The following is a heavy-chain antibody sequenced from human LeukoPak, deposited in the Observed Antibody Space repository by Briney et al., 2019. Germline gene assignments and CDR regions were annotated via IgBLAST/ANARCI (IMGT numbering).Heavy chain of an antibody. Sequence: ASVKVSCKASGYIFIDKYIQWVRQARGHALEWMGWINPNINGTNYAQKFQGRVTMTGDRSISTAYMELSRLRSDDTAVYYCARERTPGSGYGVDYWGQGTVVTASS. D-gene: IGHD6-25*01. V-gene: IGHV1-2*02. CDR1: GYIFIDKY. CDR2: INPNINGT. J-gene: IGHJ4*02. CDR3: ARERTPGSGYGVDY.